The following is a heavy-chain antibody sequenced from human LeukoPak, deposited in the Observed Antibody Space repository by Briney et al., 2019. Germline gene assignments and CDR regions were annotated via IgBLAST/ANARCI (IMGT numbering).Heavy chain of an antibody. Sequence: GGSLRLSCAASGLTFINFGMTWARQAPGKGLEWVSAISGSGGGTYYADSVKGRFTISRDNSKNTMYLQMNSLRAEDTALYYCAKDRWQLSPDYYYYMDVWGNGTTVTVSS. CDR1: GLTFINFG. V-gene: IGHV3-23*01. J-gene: IGHJ6*03. CDR2: ISGSGGGT. D-gene: IGHD2-15*01. CDR3: AKDRWQLSPDYYYYMDV.